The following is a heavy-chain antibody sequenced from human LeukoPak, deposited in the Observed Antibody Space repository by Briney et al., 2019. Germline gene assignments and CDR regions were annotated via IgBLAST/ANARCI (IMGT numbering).Heavy chain of an antibody. V-gene: IGHV4-30-2*01. CDR3: ARDRGICYFDY. Sequence: SQTLSLTCAVSGGSISSGGYSWSWIRQPPGKGLEWIGYIYHNGSTYYNPSLKSRVTISVDRSKNQFSLKLSSVTAADTAVYYCARDRGICYFDYWGQGTLVTVSS. J-gene: IGHJ4*02. CDR1: GGSISSGGYS. CDR2: IYHNGST.